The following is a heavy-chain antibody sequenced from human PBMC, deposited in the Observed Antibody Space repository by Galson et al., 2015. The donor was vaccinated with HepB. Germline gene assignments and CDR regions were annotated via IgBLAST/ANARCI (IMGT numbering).Heavy chain of an antibody. CDR1: GFTFSTYW. CDR3: VRAIGSGSGI. J-gene: IGHJ3*02. V-gene: IGHV3-74*03. Sequence: LRLSCAASGFTFSTYWMHWVRQVPGKGLVWVSHINSDGSTRTYADSVKGRFTISRDNAKNTLYLQMNSLRAEDTAVYYCVRAIGSGSGIWGQGTMVTVSS. CDR2: INSDGSTR. D-gene: IGHD3-22*01.